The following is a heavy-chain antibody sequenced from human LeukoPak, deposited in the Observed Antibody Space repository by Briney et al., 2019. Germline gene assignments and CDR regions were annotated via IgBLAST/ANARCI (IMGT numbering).Heavy chain of an antibody. D-gene: IGHD1-26*01. CDR3: ASRHSGSYYYYGMDV. CDR2: ISSSGSTI. Sequence: GGSLRLSCAASGSTFSDYYMSWIRQAPGKGLEWVSYISSSGSTIYYADSVKGRFTISRDNAKNSLYLQMNSLRAEDTAVYYCASRHSGSYYYYGMDVWGQGTTVTVSS. CDR1: GSTFSDYY. V-gene: IGHV3-11*01. J-gene: IGHJ6*02.